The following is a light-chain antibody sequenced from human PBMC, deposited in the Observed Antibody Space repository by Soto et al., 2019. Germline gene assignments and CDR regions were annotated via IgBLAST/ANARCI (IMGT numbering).Light chain of an antibody. CDR2: AAS. Sequence: DIQMTQSPTSLSASVGDRVTITCRASQGIRNYLAWYQQKPGKAPKLLIYAASTLQSGVPSRLSGSGSGTDFSLTINSLQPEDVATYSCQKYSSVPVFGPGTKVEIK. V-gene: IGKV1-27*01. CDR3: QKYSSVPV. J-gene: IGKJ3*01. CDR1: QGIRNY.